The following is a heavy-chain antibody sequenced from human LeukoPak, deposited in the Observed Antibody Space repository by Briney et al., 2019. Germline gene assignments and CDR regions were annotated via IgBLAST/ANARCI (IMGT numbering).Heavy chain of an antibody. D-gene: IGHD5-18*01. V-gene: IGHV1-2*02. CDR3: AREESRSDTAMAEGFDP. CDR1: GYTFTGYY. Sequence: SVKVSCKASGYTFTGYYMHWVRQAPGQGLEWMGWINPNSGGTNYAQKFQGRVTTTRDTSISTAYMELSRLRSDDTAVYYCAREESRSDTAMAEGFDPWGQGTLVTVSS. J-gene: IGHJ5*02. CDR2: INPNSGGT.